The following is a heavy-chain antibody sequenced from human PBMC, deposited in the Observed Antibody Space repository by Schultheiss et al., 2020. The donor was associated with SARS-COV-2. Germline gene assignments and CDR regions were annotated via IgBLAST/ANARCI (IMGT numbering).Heavy chain of an antibody. V-gene: IGHV3-48*01. Sequence: GESLKISCAASGFTFSSYSMNWVRQAPGKGLEWVSYISTSDPSGTTTFYADSVRGRFTISRDNSKNTLYLQMNSLRAEDTAVYYCAKEGWRWELQWGFFDYWGQGTLVTVSS. CDR1: GFTFSSYS. CDR2: ISTSDPSGTTT. CDR3: AKEGWRWELQWGFFDY. J-gene: IGHJ4*02. D-gene: IGHD1-26*01.